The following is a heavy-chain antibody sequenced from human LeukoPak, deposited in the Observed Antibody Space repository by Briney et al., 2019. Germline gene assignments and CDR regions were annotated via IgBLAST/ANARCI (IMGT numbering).Heavy chain of an antibody. CDR2: MYYSGST. V-gene: IGHV4-30-4*01. CDR1: GGSISSGDYY. CDR3: ARPYYYDSRIDP. J-gene: IGHJ5*02. Sequence: PSETLSLTCTVSGGSISSGDYYWSWIRQPPGKGLEWIAYMYYSGSTYYNPSLKSRVTMSADTSKDQLSLKLSSVTAADTAVYYCARPYYYDSRIDPWGQGILVTVSS. D-gene: IGHD3-22*01.